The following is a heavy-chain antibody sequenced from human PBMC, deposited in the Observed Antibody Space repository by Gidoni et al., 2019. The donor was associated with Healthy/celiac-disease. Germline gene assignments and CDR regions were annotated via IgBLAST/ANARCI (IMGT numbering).Heavy chain of an antibody. CDR3: ARHAARSVEMVHYYYYYGMDV. V-gene: IGHV5-51*01. Sequence: EVQLVQSGAEVKKPGESLKISCKGSGYSFTSYWIGWGRQMPGKGLEWMGIIYPGDSDTRYSPSFQGQVTISADKSISTAYLQWSSLKASDTAMYYCARHAARSVEMVHYYYYYGMDVWGQGTTVTVSS. J-gene: IGHJ6*02. D-gene: IGHD2-8*01. CDR2: IYPGDSDT. CDR1: GYSFTSYW.